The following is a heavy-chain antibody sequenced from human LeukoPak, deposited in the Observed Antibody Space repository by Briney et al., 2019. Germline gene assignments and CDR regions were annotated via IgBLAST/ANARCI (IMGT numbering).Heavy chain of an antibody. CDR2: IIPIFGTA. V-gene: IGHV1-69*13. CDR1: GGTFISYA. CDR3: AARYSSSWYGSRFDP. D-gene: IGHD6-13*01. J-gene: IGHJ5*02. Sequence: SVKVSCKASGGTFISYAISWVRQAPGQGLEWMGGIIPIFGTANYAQKFQGRVTITADESTSTAYMELSSLRSEDTAVYYCAARYSSSWYGSRFDPWGQGTLVTVSS.